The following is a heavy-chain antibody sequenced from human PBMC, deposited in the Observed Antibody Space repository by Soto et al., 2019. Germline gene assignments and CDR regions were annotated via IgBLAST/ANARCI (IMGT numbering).Heavy chain of an antibody. V-gene: IGHV3-23*01. CDR2: ISGSGGRT. D-gene: IGHD3-10*02. Sequence: EVQLLESGGGSVQPGGSLRLSCAASGVTFSSFAMSWVRQAPGKGLEWVSGISGSGGRTYYSDSVKGRFTISRDNSKNTLYLQVNSLRAEDTAVYFCAARRATVRETPLAPEYWGQGTLVTVSS. CDR3: AARRATVRETPLAPEY. J-gene: IGHJ4*02. CDR1: GVTFSSFA.